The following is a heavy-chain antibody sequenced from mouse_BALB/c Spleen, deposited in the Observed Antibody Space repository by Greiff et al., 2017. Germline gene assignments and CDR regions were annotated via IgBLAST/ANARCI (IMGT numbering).Heavy chain of an antibody. D-gene: IGHD2-3*01. CDR2: ILPGSGST. CDR1: GYTFSSYW. Sequence: VMLVESGAELMKPGASVKISCKATGYTFSSYWIEWVKQRPGHGLEWIGEILPGSGSTNYNEKFKGKATFTADTSSNTAYMQLSSLTSEDSAVYYCARYDGYYHFDYWGQGTTLTVSS. J-gene: IGHJ2*01. V-gene: IGHV1-9*01. CDR3: ARYDGYYHFDY.